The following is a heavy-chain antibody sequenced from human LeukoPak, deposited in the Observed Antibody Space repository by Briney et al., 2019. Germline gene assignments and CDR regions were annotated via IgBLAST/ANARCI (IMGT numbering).Heavy chain of an antibody. V-gene: IGHV1-69*04. CDR3: AREYGGNSGYFQH. J-gene: IGHJ1*01. D-gene: IGHD4-23*01. CDR1: GGTFSSYT. Sequence: ASVKVSCKASGGTFSSYTISGVRQAPGQGLEWMGRIIPILGIANYAQKFQGRVTITADKSTNTAYMAQNSLSSEDTAVYYCAREYGGNSGYFQHWGQGTLVTVSS. CDR2: IIPILGIA.